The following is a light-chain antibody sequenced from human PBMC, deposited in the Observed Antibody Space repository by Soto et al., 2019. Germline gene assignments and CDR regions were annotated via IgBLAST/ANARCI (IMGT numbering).Light chain of an antibody. CDR1: SSDVGGYNY. CDR3: SSYTSSSTLLYV. Sequence: QSVLTQPASVSGSPGQSITISCTGTSSDVGGYNYVSWYQNHPGKAPKLMIYDVSNRPSGVSNRFSGSKSGNTASLTISGLQAEDEADYYCSSYTSSSTLLYVFGTGTKVTVL. CDR2: DVS. J-gene: IGLJ1*01. V-gene: IGLV2-14*03.